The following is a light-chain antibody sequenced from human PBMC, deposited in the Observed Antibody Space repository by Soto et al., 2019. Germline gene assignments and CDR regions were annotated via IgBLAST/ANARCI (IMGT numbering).Light chain of an antibody. CDR1: QDITYW. CDR2: DAS. CDR3: QQAHSFPLT. J-gene: IGKJ4*01. Sequence: IQMTQSPSSVSASVGDRVTITCRASQDITYWLAWYQQTPGKVPKVLIYDASSLQGGVPSRFSGSGSGTDFTLTISSLQPEDSATYYCQQAHSFPLTFGGGTKVEIK. V-gene: IGKV1D-12*01.